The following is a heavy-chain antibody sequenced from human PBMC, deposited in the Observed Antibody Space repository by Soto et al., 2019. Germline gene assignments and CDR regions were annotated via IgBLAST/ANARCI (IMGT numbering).Heavy chain of an antibody. CDR1: GFTFKESA. V-gene: IGHV3-23*04. J-gene: IGHJ4*02. CDR3: AKGRGSGWAWYFDN. CDR2: ISDTGAST. Sequence: EVRLVEAGGGLKQPGGSLRLSCAASGFTFKESAMNWVRQAPGKGLVWVASISDTGASTWYAESVRGRLSISRDNSKNTLDLQVSSLRGEDTAVYYCAKGRGSGWAWYFDNWGQGTLVTVSS. D-gene: IGHD6-19*01.